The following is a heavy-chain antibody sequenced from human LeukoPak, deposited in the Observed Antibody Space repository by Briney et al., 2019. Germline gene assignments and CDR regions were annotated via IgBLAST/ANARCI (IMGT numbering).Heavy chain of an antibody. Sequence: SGGSLRLSCAASGFTFSDYYMSWIRQAPGKGLEWVSVIYSGGSTYYADSVKGRFTTSRDNSKNTLYLQMNSLRAEDTAVYYCARDPGLYSSSWYYFDYWGQGTLVTVSS. J-gene: IGHJ4*02. CDR3: ARDPGLYSSSWYYFDY. CDR2: IYSGGST. D-gene: IGHD6-13*01. V-gene: IGHV3-66*01. CDR1: GFTFSDYY.